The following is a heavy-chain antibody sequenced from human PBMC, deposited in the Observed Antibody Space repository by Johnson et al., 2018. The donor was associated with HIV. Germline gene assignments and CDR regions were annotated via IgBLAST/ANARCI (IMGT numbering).Heavy chain of an antibody. CDR1: GFTFSSYA. J-gene: IGHJ3*02. V-gene: IGHV3-7*01. D-gene: IGHD3-10*01. Sequence: VQLVESGGGLVQPGGSLRLSCAASGFTFSSYAMSWVRQAPGKGLEWVANIKQDGSEKYYVDSVKGRFTISRDNAKNSLYLQMNSLRVEDTAVYYCASEVRGVLDIWGQGTMVTVSS. CDR3: ASEVRGVLDI. CDR2: IKQDGSEK.